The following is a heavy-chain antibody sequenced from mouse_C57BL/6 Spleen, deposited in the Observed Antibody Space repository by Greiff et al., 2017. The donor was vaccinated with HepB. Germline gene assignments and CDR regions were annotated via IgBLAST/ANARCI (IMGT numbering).Heavy chain of an antibody. D-gene: IGHD2-4*01. CDR3: ASANRIYYDYDEGYHYAMDY. CDR1: GYTFTSYT. J-gene: IGHJ4*01. Sequence: VQLQQSGAELARPGASVKMSCKASGYTFTSYTMHWVKQRPGQGLEWIGYINPSSGYTKYNQKFKDKATLTADKSSSTAYMQLSNLASEDSAVYFYASANRIYYDYDEGYHYAMDYWGQGTSVTVSS. V-gene: IGHV1-4*01. CDR2: INPSSGYT.